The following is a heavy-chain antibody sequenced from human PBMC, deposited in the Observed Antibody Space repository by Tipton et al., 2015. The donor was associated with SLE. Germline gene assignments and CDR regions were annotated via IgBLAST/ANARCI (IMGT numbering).Heavy chain of an antibody. CDR2: IDPSDSYT. CDR1: GYSFTSYW. J-gene: IGHJ6*03. Sequence: QLVQSGAEVKKPGESLRISCKGSGYSFTSYWISWVRQMPGKGLEWMGRIDPSDSYTNYSPSFQGHVTISADKSISTAYLQWSSLKASDTAMYYCARLKDGGYEDYYYYYYMDVWGKGTTVTVSS. D-gene: IGHD5-12*01. V-gene: IGHV5-10-1*01. CDR3: ARLKDGGYEDYYYYYYMDV.